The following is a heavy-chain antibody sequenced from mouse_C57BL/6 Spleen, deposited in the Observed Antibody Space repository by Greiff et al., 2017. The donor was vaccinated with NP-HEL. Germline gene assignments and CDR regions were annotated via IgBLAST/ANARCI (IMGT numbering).Heavy chain of an antibody. CDR3: ARSEDDWDY. D-gene: IGHD2-4*01. Sequence: VQLHQSGPELVKPGASVKISCKASGYTFTDYYMNWVKQSHGKSLEWIGDINPNNGGTSYNQKFKGKATLPGDKSSSTAYMELRSLTSEDSAVYYCARSEDDWDYWGQGTTLTVSS. J-gene: IGHJ2*01. CDR2: INPNNGGT. V-gene: IGHV1-26*01. CDR1: GYTFTDYY.